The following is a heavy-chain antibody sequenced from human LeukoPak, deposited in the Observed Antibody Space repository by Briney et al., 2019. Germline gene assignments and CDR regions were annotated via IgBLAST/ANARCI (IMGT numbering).Heavy chain of an antibody. CDR1: GYTFTSYG. D-gene: IGHD3-3*01. V-gene: IGHV1-18*01. J-gene: IGHJ6*02. CDR3: ARAMAIFGVSYYHYGMDV. Sequence: ASVKVSCKASGYTFTSYGISWVRQAPGQGLEWMGWISAYNGNTNYAQKLQGRVTMTTDTSTSTAYMELRSLRSDDTAVYYCARAMAIFGVSYYHYGMDVWGQGTTVTVSS. CDR2: ISAYNGNT.